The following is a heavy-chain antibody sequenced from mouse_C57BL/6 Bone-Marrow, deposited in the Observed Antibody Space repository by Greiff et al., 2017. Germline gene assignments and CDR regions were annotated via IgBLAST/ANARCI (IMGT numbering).Heavy chain of an antibody. D-gene: IGHD6-1*01. CDR3: ARPLSSAWDFDV. Sequence: QVQLQQPGAELVRPGTSVKLSCKASGYTFTSYWMHWVQQRPGQGLAWIGVIDTADSYTNYNEKFKGKATLTVDTSSSTAYMQLSSLTSEDSAVYFCARPLSSAWDFDVWGTGTTVTVSS. V-gene: IGHV1-59*01. CDR2: IDTADSYT. CDR1: GYTFTSYW. J-gene: IGHJ1*03.